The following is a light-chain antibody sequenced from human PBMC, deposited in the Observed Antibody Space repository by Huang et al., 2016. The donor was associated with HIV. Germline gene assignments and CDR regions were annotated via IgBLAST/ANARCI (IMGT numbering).Light chain of an antibody. CDR1: QSISSQ. CDR2: TAS. CDR3: QQSYITPPFT. J-gene: IGKJ3*01. Sequence: DIQMTQSPSSLSASVGDRVTITCRASQSISSQLNWYHQKPDKAPKLLIHTASSLQSGVPSRLSGSGSGTDVTLTISGLQPEDFGTYFCQQSYITPPFTFGPGTKVDIK. V-gene: IGKV1-39*01.